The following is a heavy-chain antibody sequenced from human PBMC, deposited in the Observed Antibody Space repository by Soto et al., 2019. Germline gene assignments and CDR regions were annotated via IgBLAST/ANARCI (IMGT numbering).Heavy chain of an antibody. CDR1: GASISSGGYY. Sequence: SETLALTCTVSGASISSGGYYWGWIRQPPGKGLEWIGSIYYSVSTYYNPSLKSRVTISVDTSKNQFPLKLSSVTAADTAVYYCAREQSSGTYYYYYGMDVWGQGTTVTVSS. V-gene: IGHV4-39*02. J-gene: IGHJ6*02. D-gene: IGHD6-19*01. CDR3: AREQSSGTYYYYYGMDV. CDR2: IYYSVST.